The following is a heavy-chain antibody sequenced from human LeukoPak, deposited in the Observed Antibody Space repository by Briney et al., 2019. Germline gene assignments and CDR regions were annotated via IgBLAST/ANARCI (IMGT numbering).Heavy chain of an antibody. J-gene: IGHJ4*02. CDR2: ISGSGGST. Sequence: GGSLRLSCAASGFTFSSYAMSWVRQAPGKRLEWVSAISGSGGSTYYADSVKGRFTISRDNSKNTLYLQMNSLRAEDTAVYYCAKDSGGDVVVPAAPFDYWGQGTLVTVSS. V-gene: IGHV3-23*01. CDR1: GFTFSSYA. D-gene: IGHD2-2*01. CDR3: AKDSGGDVVVPAAPFDY.